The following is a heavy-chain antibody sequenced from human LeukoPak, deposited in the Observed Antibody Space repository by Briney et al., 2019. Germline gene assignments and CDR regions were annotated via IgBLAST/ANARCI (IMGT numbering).Heavy chain of an antibody. CDR1: GFTFSTYA. J-gene: IGHJ4*02. V-gene: IGHV3-53*01. CDR3: ARGPYTSGWWRSYFDY. D-gene: IGHD6-19*01. Sequence: GGSLRLSCAASGFTFSTYAMSWVRQAPGKGLEWVSVIYSGDNTYYADSVKGRFTISRDNSKNTLYLQMNSLRAEDTAVYYCARGPYTSGWWRSYFDYWGQGTLVTVSS. CDR2: IYSGDNT.